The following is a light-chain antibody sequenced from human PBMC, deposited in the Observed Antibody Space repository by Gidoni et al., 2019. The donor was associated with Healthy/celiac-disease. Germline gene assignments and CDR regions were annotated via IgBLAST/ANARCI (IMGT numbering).Light chain of an antibody. CDR1: SGSIASNY. Sequence: NFMLTQPHSVSESPGKTVTISCTRSSGSIASNYVQWYQQRPGSSPTTVIYEDNQRPSGVPDRFSGSIDSSSNSASLTISGLKTEDEADYYCQSYDSSIPPYVVFGGGTKLTVL. J-gene: IGLJ2*01. V-gene: IGLV6-57*01. CDR2: EDN. CDR3: QSYDSSIPPYVV.